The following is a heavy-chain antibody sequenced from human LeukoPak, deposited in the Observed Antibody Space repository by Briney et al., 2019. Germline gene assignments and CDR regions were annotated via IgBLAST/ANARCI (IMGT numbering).Heavy chain of an antibody. D-gene: IGHD4-17*01. Sequence: GGSLRLSCAGSGFIFNRYWMSWVRQAPGKGLEWVANINQDGSEKNYVDSVKGRFTISRDNTKNSLYLEMNSLRAEDTAVYYCARVQGTVTREWGQGTLVTVSS. CDR2: INQDGSEK. CDR3: ARVQGTVTRE. J-gene: IGHJ4*02. V-gene: IGHV3-7*01. CDR1: GFIFNRYW.